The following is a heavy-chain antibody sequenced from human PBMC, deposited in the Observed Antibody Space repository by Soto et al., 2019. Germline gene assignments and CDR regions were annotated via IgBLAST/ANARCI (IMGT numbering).Heavy chain of an antibody. J-gene: IGHJ4*02. Sequence: PGGSLRLSCAASGFTFSSYSMNWVRQAPGKGLEWVSYISSSSSTIYYADSVKGRFTISRDNAKNSLYLQMNSLRDEDTAVYYCARDPHSSGWPAHFDYWGQGTLVTVSS. D-gene: IGHD6-19*01. CDR2: ISSSSSTI. V-gene: IGHV3-48*02. CDR3: ARDPHSSGWPAHFDY. CDR1: GFTFSSYS.